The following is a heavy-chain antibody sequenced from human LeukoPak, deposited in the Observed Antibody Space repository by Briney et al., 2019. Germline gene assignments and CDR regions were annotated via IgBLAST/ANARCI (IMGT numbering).Heavy chain of an antibody. CDR1: GGTLSSYV. V-gene: IGHV1-69*01. J-gene: IGHJ4*02. Sequence: ASVKVSCKASGGTLSSYVINWVRQAPGQGLEWMGGIIPLFGTPNYAQRFQGRLTITADESTNTVYMELSSLRFDDTAVYYCASLPETYNSGLYTVDYWGQGTLLTVSS. D-gene: IGHD5-12*01. CDR2: IIPLFGTP. CDR3: ASLPETYNSGLYTVDY.